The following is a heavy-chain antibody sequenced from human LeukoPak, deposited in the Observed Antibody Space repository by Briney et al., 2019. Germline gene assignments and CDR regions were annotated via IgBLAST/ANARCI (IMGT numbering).Heavy chain of an antibody. CDR2: IIPIFGTA. CDR1: GGTFSSYA. V-gene: IGHV1-69*06. J-gene: IGHJ4*02. D-gene: IGHD6-13*01. CDR3: ARSSIIAAAGPYYFDY. Sequence: ASVKVSCKASGGTFSSYAISWVRQAPGRGLEWMGGIIPIFGTANYAQKFQGRVTITADKSTTTAYMELSSLRSEDTAVYYCARSSIIAAAGPYYFDYWGQGTLVTVSS.